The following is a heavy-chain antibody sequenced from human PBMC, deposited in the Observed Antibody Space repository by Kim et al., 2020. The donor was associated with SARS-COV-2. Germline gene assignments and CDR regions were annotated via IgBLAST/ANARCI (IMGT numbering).Heavy chain of an antibody. J-gene: IGHJ6*02. V-gene: IGHV3-21*01. CDR3: ARGVVRRTYYYYYGMDV. CDR2: ISSSSSYI. CDR1: GFTFSSYS. Sequence: GGSLRLSCAASGFTFSSYSMNWVRQAPGKGLEWVSSISSSSSYIYYADSVKGRFTISRDNAKNSLYLQMNSLRAEDTAVYYCARGVVRRTYYYYYGMDVWGQGTTVTVSS.